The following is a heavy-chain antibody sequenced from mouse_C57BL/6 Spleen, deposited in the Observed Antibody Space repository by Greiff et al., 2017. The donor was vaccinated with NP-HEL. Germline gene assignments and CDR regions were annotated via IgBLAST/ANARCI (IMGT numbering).Heavy chain of an antibody. Sequence: EVQLQQSGPELVKPGASVKISCKASGYTFTDYYMNWVKQSHGKSLEWIGDINPNNGGTSYNQKFKGKATLTVDKSSSTAYMELRSLTSEDSAVYYCARRLSAYWGQGTLVTVSA. V-gene: IGHV1-26*01. D-gene: IGHD1-2*01. J-gene: IGHJ3*01. CDR3: ARRLSAY. CDR1: GYTFTDYY. CDR2: INPNNGGT.